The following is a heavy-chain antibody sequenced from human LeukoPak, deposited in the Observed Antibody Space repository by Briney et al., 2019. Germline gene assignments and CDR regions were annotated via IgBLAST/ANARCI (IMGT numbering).Heavy chain of an antibody. V-gene: IGHV7-4-1*02. CDR1: GYTFTSYA. CDR2: VNTNTGHP. Sequence: ASVKVSCKASGYTFTSYAMNWVRQAPGQGLEWMGWVNTNTGHPTYAHGFTGRFVFSLDTSVSTAYLQINSLKAEDTAVYYCARDPETTVTTSVDYWGQGTVVTVSS. J-gene: IGHJ4*02. D-gene: IGHD4-17*01. CDR3: ARDPETTVTTSVDY.